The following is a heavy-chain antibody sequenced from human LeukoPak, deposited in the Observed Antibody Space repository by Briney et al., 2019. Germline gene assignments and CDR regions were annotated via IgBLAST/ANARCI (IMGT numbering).Heavy chain of an antibody. J-gene: IGHJ4*02. CDR1: GFTFSDYY. CDR2: ISSSGSTI. Sequence: GGSLRLSCAASGFTFSDYYMSWIRQAPGKGLEWVSYISSSGSTIYYADSVKGRFTISRDNAKNSLYLQMNSLRAEDTALYYCAKDNDYYDSSGYPVGYFDYWGQGTLVTVSS. D-gene: IGHD3-22*01. CDR3: AKDNDYYDSSGYPVGYFDY. V-gene: IGHV3-11*01.